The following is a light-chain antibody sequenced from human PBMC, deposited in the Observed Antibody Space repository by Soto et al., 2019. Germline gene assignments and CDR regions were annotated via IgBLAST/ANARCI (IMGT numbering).Light chain of an antibody. CDR3: QSADSSGTYPVV. J-gene: IGLJ2*01. CDR2: KDS. Sequence: SYELTQPPSVSESPGQTARITCSGDALPKQYAYWYQQKPGQAPVLVIYKDSERPSGIPERFSGSSSGTTVTLTISGVQAEDEADYYCQSADSSGTYPVVFGGGTKLTVL. CDR1: ALPKQY. V-gene: IGLV3-25*03.